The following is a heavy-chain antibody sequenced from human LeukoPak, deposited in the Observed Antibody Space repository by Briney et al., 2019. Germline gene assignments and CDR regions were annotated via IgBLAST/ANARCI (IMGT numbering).Heavy chain of an antibody. CDR1: GFTFSSYA. V-gene: IGHV3-23*01. Sequence: GGSLRLSCAASGFTFSSYAMSWVRQSPGKGLEWVSAISGGGGSTYYADSVKGRFTISRDNSKNTLYLQMNSLRAEDTAVYYCAKDGTRGHCSSDSCYFGFDPWGQGTLVTVSS. D-gene: IGHD2-15*01. CDR3: AKDGTRGHCSSDSCYFGFDP. J-gene: IGHJ5*02. CDR2: ISGGGGST.